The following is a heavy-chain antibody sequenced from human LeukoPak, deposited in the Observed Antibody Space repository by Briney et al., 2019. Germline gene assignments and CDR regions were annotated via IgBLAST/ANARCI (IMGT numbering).Heavy chain of an antibody. CDR1: GLTLNNYA. J-gene: IGHJ3*01. Sequence: GGSLRLSCLVSGLTLNNYAMTWVRQPPGKGLEWVSSMFGGDRDSDGGPFYADSVKGRFIISRDNSLKTLYLQMNSLRVEDTDLYYCVRAPSGLIKGSYDLWGQGTMVSVS. CDR3: VRAPSGLIKGSYDL. CDR2: MFGGDRDSDGGP. D-gene: IGHD3-10*01. V-gene: IGHV3-23*01.